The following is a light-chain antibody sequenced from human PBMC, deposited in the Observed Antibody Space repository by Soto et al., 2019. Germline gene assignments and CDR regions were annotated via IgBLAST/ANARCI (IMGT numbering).Light chain of an antibody. Sequence: EIVLTQSPGTLSLSPGERATLSCRASQSVSSYLAWYQQKPGQAPRLLIYDASTRATGTPARFSGSGSGTEFTLTISSLQSEDFAVYYCQQYIRWPLTFGGGTKVDIK. V-gene: IGKV3-15*01. CDR2: DAS. CDR1: QSVSSY. J-gene: IGKJ4*01. CDR3: QQYIRWPLT.